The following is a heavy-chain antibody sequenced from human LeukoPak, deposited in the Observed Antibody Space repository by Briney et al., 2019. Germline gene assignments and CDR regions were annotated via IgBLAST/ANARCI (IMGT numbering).Heavy chain of an antibody. CDR3: ARTTNDYYYYYMDV. CDR1: GGSISSYY. J-gene: IGHJ6*03. D-gene: IGHD4-11*01. CDR2: IYTSGST. Sequence: SETLSLTCTVSGGSISSYYWSWIRQPPGKGLEWIGYIYTSGSTNYNPSLKSRVTISVDTSKNQFSLELSSVTAADTAVYYCARTTNDYYYYYMDVWGKGTTVTVSS. V-gene: IGHV4-4*09.